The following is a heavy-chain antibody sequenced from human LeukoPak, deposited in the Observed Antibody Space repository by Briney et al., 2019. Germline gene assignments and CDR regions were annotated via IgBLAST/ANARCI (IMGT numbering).Heavy chain of an antibody. V-gene: IGHV3-74*01. J-gene: IGHJ3*02. CDR3: ATLYGYYYDSSGEFDAFDI. CDR1: GFTFSSYW. Sequence: PGGSLRLSCAASGFTFSSYWMHWVRQAPGKGLVWVSRFNSDGSSTSYADSVKGRFTISRDNAKNTLYLQMNSLRAEDTAVYYCATLYGYYYDSSGEFDAFDIWGQGTMVTVSS. CDR2: FNSDGSST. D-gene: IGHD3-22*01.